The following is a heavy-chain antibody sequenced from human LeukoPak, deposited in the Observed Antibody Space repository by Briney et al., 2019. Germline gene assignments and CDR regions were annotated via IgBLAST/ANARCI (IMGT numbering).Heavy chain of an antibody. CDR2: IWHDGGRK. CDR3: ARDRAEGKTWVEFDP. J-gene: IGHJ5*02. CDR1: GFNFSTHG. Sequence: GSLRLSCVVSGFNFSTHGFHWARPAPRQGLEWVAVIWHDGGRKEYADSVKGRFTISRDNSKNTLYLQMNSLRDEDTAVYLCARDRAEGKTWVEFDPWGQGTLVTVSS. V-gene: IGHV3-33*01.